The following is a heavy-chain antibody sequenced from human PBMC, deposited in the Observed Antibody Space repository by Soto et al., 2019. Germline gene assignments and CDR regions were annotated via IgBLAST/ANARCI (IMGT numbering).Heavy chain of an antibody. J-gene: IGHJ4*02. V-gene: IGHV4-38-2*01. CDR3: ARAPYSINAIDY. CDR1: GYPISSGYY. Sequence: SETLSLTCAVSGYPISSGYYWGWIRQPPGKGLEWIGTIYYSGSTYYNPSLKSRVTISVDTSKNQFSLKLSSVTAADTAVYYCARAPYSINAIDYWGQGTLVTVSS. D-gene: IGHD4-4*01. CDR2: IYYSGST.